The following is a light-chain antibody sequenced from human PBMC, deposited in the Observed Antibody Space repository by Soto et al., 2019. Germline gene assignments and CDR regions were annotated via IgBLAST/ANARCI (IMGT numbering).Light chain of an antibody. V-gene: IGKV1-39*01. CDR2: ETS. CDR3: QQSFYAPPT. J-gene: IGKJ1*01. Sequence: QMTQSPSSLSASVGERVTITCRANQNVRAYVTWYQQKPGKAPNLLIYETSDLQSGVPSRFTGRGSGTDFSLTITNLQPEDFATYYCQQSFYAPPTFGQGTKVEV. CDR1: QNVRAY.